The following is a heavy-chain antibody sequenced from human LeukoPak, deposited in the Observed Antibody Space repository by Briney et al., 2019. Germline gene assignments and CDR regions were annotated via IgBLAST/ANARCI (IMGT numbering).Heavy chain of an antibody. J-gene: IGHJ2*01. V-gene: IGHV3-74*01. CDR1: GFTFNRFW. CDR2: IKNDGRST. D-gene: IGHD6-19*01. CDR3: ATEAGAAPDWYFDV. Sequence: GGSLRLSCGASGFTFNRFWMHWVRQAPGKGLEWVSRIKNDGRSTSYADSVKGRFTISRGNAKNTVYLQMNSLRAEDTAVYYCATEAGAAPDWYFDVWGRGTLVTVSS.